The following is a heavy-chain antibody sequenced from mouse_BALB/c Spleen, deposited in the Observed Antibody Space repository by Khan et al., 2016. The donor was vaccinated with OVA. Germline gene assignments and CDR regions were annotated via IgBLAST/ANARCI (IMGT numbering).Heavy chain of an antibody. V-gene: IGHV1S136*01. CDR2: IYPFNDGT. CDR1: GYTLTSSV. D-gene: IGHD2-12*01. CDR3: ARNSSYDVYFDS. J-gene: IGHJ2*01. Sequence: VQLKQSGPELVKPGASVKMSCTASGYTLTSSVIHWVRQKSGQGLDWIGYIYPFNDGTKYNEKFEGKATMTSDKSSSTAYMELSSLTSEDSAVYYCARNSSYDVYFDSMGQCTTLTVSS.